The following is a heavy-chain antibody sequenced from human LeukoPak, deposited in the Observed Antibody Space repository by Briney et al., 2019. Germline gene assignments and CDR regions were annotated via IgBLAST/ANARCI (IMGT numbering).Heavy chain of an antibody. CDR3: VEDDYAITQGGFFDY. J-gene: IGHJ4*02. Sequence: GGSLRLSCSASGFTFSGHAMHWVRQAPGKGLEWVSSISTYGGSTYYADSVKGRFTISRDNSKNTVSLQMSSLRAEDTAVYYCVEDDYAITQGGFFDYWGQGTLVTVSS. V-gene: IGHV3-64D*06. CDR2: ISTYGGST. CDR1: GFTFSGHA. D-gene: IGHD4-17*01.